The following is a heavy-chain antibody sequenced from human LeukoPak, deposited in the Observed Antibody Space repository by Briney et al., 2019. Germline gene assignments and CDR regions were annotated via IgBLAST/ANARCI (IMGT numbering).Heavy chain of an antibody. Sequence: GGSLRLSCAASGFTFSDSSMSWVRQGPGKGLEWLSYISPTSHTLYADSVKGRFTISRDNPKHSLYLQMNSLRAEDTAVYYCARTRDCSSTSCSPFDYWGQGTLVTVSS. J-gene: IGHJ4*02. V-gene: IGHV3-69-1*01. D-gene: IGHD2-2*01. CDR3: ARTRDCSSTSCSPFDY. CDR2: ISPTSHT. CDR1: GFTFSDSS.